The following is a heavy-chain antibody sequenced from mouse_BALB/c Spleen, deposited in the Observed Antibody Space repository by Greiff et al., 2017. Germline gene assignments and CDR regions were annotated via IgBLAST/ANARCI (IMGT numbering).Heavy chain of an antibody. Sequence: VQLQESGPGLVKPSQSLSLTCTVTGYSITSDYAWNWTRQFPGNKLEWMGYISYSGSTSYNPSLKSRISITRDTSKNQFFLQLNSVTTEDTATYYCARDTTVVAPYAMDYWGQGTSVTVSS. J-gene: IGHJ4*01. V-gene: IGHV3-2*02. CDR2: ISYSGST. D-gene: IGHD1-1*01. CDR3: ARDTTVVAPYAMDY. CDR1: GYSITSDYA.